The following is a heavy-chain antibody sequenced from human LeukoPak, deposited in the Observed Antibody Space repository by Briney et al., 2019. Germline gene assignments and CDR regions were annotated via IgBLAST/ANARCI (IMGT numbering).Heavy chain of an antibody. D-gene: IGHD6-13*01. CDR1: GFTFSSYA. CDR2: ISSSSSYI. Sequence: GGSLRLSCAASGFTFSSYAMSWVRQAPGKGLEWVSSISSSSSYIYYADSVKGRFTISRDNAKNSLYLQMNSLRAEDTAVYYCARDLSSSWNKFDYWGQGTLVTVSS. V-gene: IGHV3-21*01. CDR3: ARDLSSSWNKFDY. J-gene: IGHJ4*02.